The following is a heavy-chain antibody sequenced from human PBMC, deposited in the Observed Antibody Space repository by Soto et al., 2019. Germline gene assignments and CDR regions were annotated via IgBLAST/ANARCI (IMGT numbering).Heavy chain of an antibody. D-gene: IGHD4-4*01. J-gene: IGHJ6*03. V-gene: IGHV3-9*01. CDR3: AKDGSNYGPLNYYYYYMDV. CDR2: ISWNSGSI. Sequence: GGSLRLSCAASGFTFDDYAMHWVRQAPGKGLEWVSGISWNSGSIGYADSVKGRFTISRDNAKNSLYLQMNSLRAEDTALYYCAKDGSNYGPLNYYYYYMDVWGKGTTVTVSS. CDR1: GFTFDDYA.